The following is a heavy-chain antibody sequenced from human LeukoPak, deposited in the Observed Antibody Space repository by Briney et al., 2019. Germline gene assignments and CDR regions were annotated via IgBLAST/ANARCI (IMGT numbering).Heavy chain of an antibody. Sequence: PGGSLRLSCAASGFTFSSYGMHWVRQAPGKGLEWVAVISYDGSNKYYADSVKGRFTISRDNSKNTLYLQMNSLRAEDTAVYYCARVLSTYGSNSPTNIDYWGQGTLVTVSS. CDR2: ISYDGSNK. D-gene: IGHD4-23*01. CDR1: GFTFSSYG. CDR3: ARVLSTYGSNSPTNIDY. J-gene: IGHJ4*02. V-gene: IGHV3-30*03.